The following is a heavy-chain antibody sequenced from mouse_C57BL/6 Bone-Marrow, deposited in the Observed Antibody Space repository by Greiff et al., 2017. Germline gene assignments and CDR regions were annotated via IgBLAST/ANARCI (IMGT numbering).Heavy chain of an antibody. CDR2: INPSSGYT. J-gene: IGHJ1*03. Sequence: QVQLQQSGAELAKPGASVKLSCKASGYTFTSYWMHWVKQRPGQGLEWIGYINPSSGYTKYNQKFKDKATLTADKSSSTAYMQLSSLTYEDSAVYYCARTLFTTVVAHWYFDVWGTGTTVTVSA. D-gene: IGHD1-1*01. CDR3: ARTLFTTVVAHWYFDV. V-gene: IGHV1-7*01. CDR1: GYTFTSYW.